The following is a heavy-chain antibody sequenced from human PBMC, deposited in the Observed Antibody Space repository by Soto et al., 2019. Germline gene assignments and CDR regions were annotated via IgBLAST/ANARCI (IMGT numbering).Heavy chain of an antibody. D-gene: IGHD6-19*01. J-gene: IGHJ4*02. V-gene: IGHV2-70*11. CDR1: GFSLSTSGIC. CDR3: ARMLYSSGCGSIDS. CDR2: IDWDDDK. Sequence: GTGPTLVNPTQTLTLTCTFSGFSLSTSGICVSWIRQPPGKALEWLARIDWDDDKYYSTSLKTRLTISKDTSKNQVVLTMTNMDPVDTATYYCARMLYSSGCGSIDSWGLGALLTISS.